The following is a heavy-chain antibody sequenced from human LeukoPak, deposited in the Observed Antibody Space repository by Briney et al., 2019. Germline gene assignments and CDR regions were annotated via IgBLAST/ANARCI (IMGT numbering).Heavy chain of an antibody. V-gene: IGHV3-7*03. D-gene: IGHD1-1*01. J-gene: IGHJ3*02. CDR1: GFTFSSYW. CDR3: AKDMGTYDAFDI. Sequence: GGSLRLSCAASGFTFSSYWLTWVRQAPGKGLEWVANIKQDGSEKFYVDSVKGRFTISGDNSKNSLYLQMNSLRTEDTALYYCAKDMGTYDAFDIWGQGTMVTVSS. CDR2: IKQDGSEK.